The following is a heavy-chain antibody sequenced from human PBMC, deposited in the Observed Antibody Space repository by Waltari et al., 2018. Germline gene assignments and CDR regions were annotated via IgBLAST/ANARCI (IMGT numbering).Heavy chain of an antibody. D-gene: IGHD3-22*01. CDR2: IHSGGST. V-gene: IGHV3-53*02. J-gene: IGHJ3*02. Sequence: EVQLVETGGGLIQPGGSLRLSCAASGFTVSSNYMGWARQAPGKGREWVSVIHSGGSTYYADSVKGRFTIFRDSSKNTLYLQMNTLRAEDTAMYYCAGGPSYYDSSTFAFDMWGQGTMVTVSS. CDR1: GFTVSSNY. CDR3: AGGPSYYDSSTFAFDM.